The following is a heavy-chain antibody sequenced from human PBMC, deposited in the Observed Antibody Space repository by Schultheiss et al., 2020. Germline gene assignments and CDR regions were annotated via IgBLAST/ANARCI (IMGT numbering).Heavy chain of an antibody. CDR1: GGSVSSGSYY. CDR2: IYYSGST. Sequence: SETLSLTCTVSGGSVSSGSYYWSWIRQPPGKGLEWIGYIYYSGSTYYNPSLKSRVTISVDTSKNQFSLKLSSVTAADTAVYYCARDIRELELRLWGQGTLVTVSS. D-gene: IGHD1-7*01. V-gene: IGHV4-61*01. CDR3: ARDIRELELRL. J-gene: IGHJ4*02.